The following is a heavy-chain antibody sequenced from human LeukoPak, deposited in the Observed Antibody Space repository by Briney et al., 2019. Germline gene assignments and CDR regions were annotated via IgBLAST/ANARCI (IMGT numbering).Heavy chain of an antibody. D-gene: IGHD6-13*01. J-gene: IGHJ4*02. CDR1: DGSISSYY. Sequence: PSETLSLTCTVSDGSISSYYWSWIRQPAGKGLEWIGRIYTSGSTNYNPSLKRRVTMSVDTSKNQFSLKLSSVTAADTAVYYCARGSSSWYRAQYDYWGQGTLVTVSS. CDR3: ARGSSSWYRAQYDY. CDR2: IYTSGST. V-gene: IGHV4-4*07.